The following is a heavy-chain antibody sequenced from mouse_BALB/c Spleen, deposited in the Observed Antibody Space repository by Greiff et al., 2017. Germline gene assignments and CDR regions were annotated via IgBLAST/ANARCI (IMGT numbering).Heavy chain of an antibody. CDR3: ARGGLLRLRGYCDY. J-gene: IGHJ2*01. CDR2: ISTYYGNT. Sequence: QVQLQQSGPELVRPGVSVKISCKGSGYTFTDYAMHWVKQSHAKSLEWIGVISTYYGNTNYNQKFKGKATMTVDKSSSTAYMELARLTSEDSAIYYCARGGLLRLRGYCDYWGQGTTLTVSS. V-gene: IGHV1-67*01. D-gene: IGHD1-2*01. CDR1: GYTFTDYA.